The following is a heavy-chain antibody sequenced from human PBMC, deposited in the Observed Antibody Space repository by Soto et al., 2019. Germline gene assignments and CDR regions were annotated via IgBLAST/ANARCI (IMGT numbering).Heavy chain of an antibody. CDR3: ASGLSGDKVDQ. CDR1: GGSISDGAYY. J-gene: IGHJ4*02. V-gene: IGHV4-30-4*01. D-gene: IGHD2-21*01. CDR2: IYDSGNT. Sequence: QVQLQESGPGLVKPSQTLSLTCTVSGGSISDGAYYWSWIRQPPGKGLEWIGHIYDSGNTYNNPSLKCRLTISVDTSTNHFSLNLNSVTAADTAVYYCASGLSGDKVDQWGQGTLVTVSS.